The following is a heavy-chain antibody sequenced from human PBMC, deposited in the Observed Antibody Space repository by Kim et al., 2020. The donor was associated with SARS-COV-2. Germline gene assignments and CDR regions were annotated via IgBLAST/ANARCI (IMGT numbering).Heavy chain of an antibody. CDR3: ARTIAGRPEPFDI. CDR2: IYYSGNT. Sequence: SETLSLTCTVSGGSISSSNYYWGWIRQPPGKGLEWIGYIYYSGNTYYNPSLKSRVTVSVDTSKNQFSLKLSSVTAADTAVYYFARTIAGRPEPFDIWGQG. V-gene: IGHV4-39*01. CDR1: GGSISSSNYY. D-gene: IGHD6-6*01. J-gene: IGHJ3*02.